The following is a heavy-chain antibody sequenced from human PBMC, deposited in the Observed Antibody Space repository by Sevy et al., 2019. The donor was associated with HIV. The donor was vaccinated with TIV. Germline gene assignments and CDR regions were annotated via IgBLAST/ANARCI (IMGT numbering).Heavy chain of an antibody. CDR1: GYNFNIYT. CDR3: TRDTWELLTGIAYYYSGMDV. CDR2: ISPYDGDT. Sequence: ASVKVSCQSSGYNFNIYTIHWVRQARGQGLEWDGRISPYDGDTDYAHNFHGRVSLTMDTSTSTAYLGLTSLRSDDTAVCFCTRDTWELLTGIAYYYSGMDVWGQGTTVTVSS. J-gene: IGHJ6*02. D-gene: IGHD1-26*01. V-gene: IGHV1-18*01.